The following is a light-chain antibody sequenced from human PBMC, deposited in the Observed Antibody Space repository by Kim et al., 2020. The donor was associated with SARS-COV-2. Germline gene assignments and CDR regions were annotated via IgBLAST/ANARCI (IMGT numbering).Light chain of an antibody. J-gene: IGLJ2*01. V-gene: IGLV3-1*01. CDR3: QAWDSSNVI. Sequence: SVSPGETASITCSGDKLGDKYVCWYQQEPGQSPVLVIYEDSRRPSGIPERFSASNSGNTATLTISGTQAVDEADYYCQAWDSSNVIFGGGTKLTVL. CDR2: EDS. CDR1: KLGDKY.